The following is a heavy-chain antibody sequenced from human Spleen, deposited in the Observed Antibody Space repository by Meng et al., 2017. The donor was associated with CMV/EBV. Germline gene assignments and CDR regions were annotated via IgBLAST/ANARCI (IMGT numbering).Heavy chain of an antibody. D-gene: IGHD6-13*01. V-gene: IGHV3-21*01. CDR1: GFTFSSFA. CDR2: ISSSSSYI. J-gene: IGHJ4*02. CDR3: ARDLSSSPGY. Sequence: GESLKISCAASGFTFSSFAMSWVRQAPGKGLEWVSSISSSSSYIYYADSVKGRFTISRDNAKNSLYLQMNSLRAEDTAVYYCARDLSSSPGYWGQGTLVTVSS.